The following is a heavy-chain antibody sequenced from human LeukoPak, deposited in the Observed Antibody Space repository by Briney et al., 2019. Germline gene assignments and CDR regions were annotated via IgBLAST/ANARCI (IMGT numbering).Heavy chain of an antibody. Sequence: GGSLRLSCEGSGFTFRSHWMSWVRQAPGKGLEWVAVISYDGSNKYYADSVKGRFTISRDNSKNTLYLQMNSLRAEDTAVYYCARDREEYYDFWSAFYGMDVWGQGTTVTVSS. V-gene: IGHV3-30-3*01. J-gene: IGHJ6*02. CDR3: ARDREEYYDFWSAFYGMDV. CDR1: GFTFRSHW. CDR2: ISYDGSNK. D-gene: IGHD3-3*01.